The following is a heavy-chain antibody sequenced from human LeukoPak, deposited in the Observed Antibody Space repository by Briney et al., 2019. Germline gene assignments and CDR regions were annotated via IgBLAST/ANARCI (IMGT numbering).Heavy chain of an antibody. J-gene: IGHJ4*02. Sequence: GGSLRLSCSASGFTFSRFAMSWVRQLPGKGLEWVSSISGSGHETYYGDSVKGRFSVSRDNSKNILYLQMDSLRADDSALYYCAKDANYYDSSGYLIPFDYWGQGTLVTVSS. D-gene: IGHD3-22*01. V-gene: IGHV3-23*01. CDR3: AKDANYYDSSGYLIPFDY. CDR1: GFTFSRFA. CDR2: ISGSGHET.